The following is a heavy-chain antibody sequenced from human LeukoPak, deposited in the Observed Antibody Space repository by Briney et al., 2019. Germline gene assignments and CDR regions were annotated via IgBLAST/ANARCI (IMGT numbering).Heavy chain of an antibody. CDR1: GFTVSSNY. D-gene: IGHD6-13*01. CDR3: ARDPYSSSSGSGDY. Sequence: GGSLRLSCAASGFTVSSNYMSWVRHAPGKGLEWVAVIWYDGRNKHYADSVKGRFTISRDNARNTLFLQMNSLRAEDTAVYYCARDPYSSSSGSGDYRGQGTLVTVSS. V-gene: IGHV3-33*08. CDR2: IWYDGRNK. J-gene: IGHJ4*02.